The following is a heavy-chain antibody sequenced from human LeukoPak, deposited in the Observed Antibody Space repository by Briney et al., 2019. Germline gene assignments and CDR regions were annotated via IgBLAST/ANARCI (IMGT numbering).Heavy chain of an antibody. V-gene: IGHV1-2*02. CDR1: GYTFIGNY. J-gene: IGHJ6*03. CDR2: INPNSGGT. Sequence: ASVKVSCKASGYTFIGNYMHWVRQAPGQGLEWMGWINPNSGGTNYAQKFQGRVTMTRDTFISTAYMELSRLKSDDTAVYYCARAAHYYYYLDVWGKGTTVTVS. CDR3: ARAAHYYYYLDV.